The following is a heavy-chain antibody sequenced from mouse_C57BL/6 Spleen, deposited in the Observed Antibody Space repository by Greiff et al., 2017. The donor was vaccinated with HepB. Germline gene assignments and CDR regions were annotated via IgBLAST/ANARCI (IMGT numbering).Heavy chain of an antibody. J-gene: IGHJ3*01. D-gene: IGHD2-4*01. Sequence: EVQLQQSGPELVKPGASVKISCKASGYSFTGYYMNWVKQSPEKSLEWIGEINPSTGGTTYNQKFKAKATLTVDKSSSTAYMQLKSLTSEDSAVYYCARKDYDYDVGFAYWGQGTLVTVSA. V-gene: IGHV1-42*01. CDR1: GYSFTGYY. CDR2: INPSTGGT. CDR3: ARKDYDYDVGFAY.